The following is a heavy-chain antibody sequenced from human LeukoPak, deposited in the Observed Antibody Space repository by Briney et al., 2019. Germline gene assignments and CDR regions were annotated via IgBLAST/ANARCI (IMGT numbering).Heavy chain of an antibody. D-gene: IGHD1-26*01. V-gene: IGHV1-24*01. J-gene: IGHJ2*01. CDR2: FDPEDGET. CDR1: GYTLTELS. Sequence: ASVKVSCKVSGYTLTELSMHWVRQAPGKGLEWMGGFDPEDGETIYAQKFQGRVTMTEVTSTDTAYMELSSLRSEDTAVYYCATENSGSYFFRGCFDLWGRGTLVTVSS. CDR3: ATENSGSYFFRGCFDL.